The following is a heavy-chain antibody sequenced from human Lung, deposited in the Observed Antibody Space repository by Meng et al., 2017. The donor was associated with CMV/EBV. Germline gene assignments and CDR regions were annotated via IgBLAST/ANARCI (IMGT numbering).Heavy chain of an antibody. Sequence: LXCTVSGGSISSGDYYWSWIRQPPGKGLEWIGYIYYSGSTYYNPSLKSRVTISVDTSKNQFSLKLSSVTAADTAVYYCARGNWNDAFVLDYWGQGTXVTGAS. J-gene: IGHJ4*02. CDR1: GGSISSGDYY. CDR3: ARGNWNDAFVLDY. D-gene: IGHD1-1*01. CDR2: IYYSGST. V-gene: IGHV4-30-4*08.